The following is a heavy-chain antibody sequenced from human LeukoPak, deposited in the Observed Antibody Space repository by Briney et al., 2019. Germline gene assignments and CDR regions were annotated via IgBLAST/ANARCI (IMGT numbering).Heavy chain of an antibody. CDR3: ARRVKDTKDH. CDR2: IDDGGGGR. D-gene: IGHD3-9*01. V-gene: IGHV3-23*01. CDR1: GFPFDKTV. J-gene: IGHJ4*02. Sequence: GGSLRLSCVASGFPFDKTVMSWVRQAPGKGLEWVAAIDDGGGGRDYADSVKGRFTISRDNPKNMLYLQMSSVRVDDTAVYYCARRVKDTKDHWGQGTQVIVSS.